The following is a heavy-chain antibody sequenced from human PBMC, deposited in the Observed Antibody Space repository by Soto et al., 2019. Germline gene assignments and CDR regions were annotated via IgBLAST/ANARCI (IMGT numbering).Heavy chain of an antibody. D-gene: IGHD3-10*01. CDR3: AKGRGGSGSLTPRVDF. V-gene: IGHV3-23*01. J-gene: IGHJ4*02. Sequence: EVQLLESGGGLVQPGGSLRLSCAASGFTFNNYAMTWVRQAPGKGLEWVSAISGGGDTTSYADSVKGRFTVSRDGSKNTLYLQMSSLRAEDPALYYRAKGRGGSGSLTPRVDFWGQGTLVTVSS. CDR1: GFTFNNYA. CDR2: ISGGGDTT.